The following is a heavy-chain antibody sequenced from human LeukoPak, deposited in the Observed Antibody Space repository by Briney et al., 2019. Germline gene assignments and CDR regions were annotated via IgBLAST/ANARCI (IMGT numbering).Heavy chain of an antibody. J-gene: IGHJ3*02. CDR2: IIPILGIA. CDR1: GGTFSSYA. V-gene: IGHV1-69*04. D-gene: IGHD6-6*01. CDR3: ASEYSSSSGPRAFDI. Sequence: SVKVSCKASGGTFSSYAISWVRQAPGQGLEWMGRIIPILGIANYAQKFQGRVTITADESTSTAYMELSSLRSEDTAVYYCASEYSSSSGPRAFDIWGQGTMVTVSS.